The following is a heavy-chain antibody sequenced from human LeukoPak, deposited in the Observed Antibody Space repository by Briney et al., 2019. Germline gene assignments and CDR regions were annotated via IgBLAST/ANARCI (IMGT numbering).Heavy chain of an antibody. CDR1: GYTFSDYY. CDR3: ARGIRVTTPGSVSRFFRH. CDR2: INPYSGGT. V-gene: IGHV1-2*02. Sequence: VASVKVSCRTSGYTFSDYYLHWVRQAPGQGLEWMAWINPYSGGTNFAPKFQGRVTMTRDSSISTTYMELTSPKSDDTAVYYCARGIRVTTPGSVSRFFRHWGQGTLVAVSS. D-gene: IGHD2-8*02. J-gene: IGHJ1*01.